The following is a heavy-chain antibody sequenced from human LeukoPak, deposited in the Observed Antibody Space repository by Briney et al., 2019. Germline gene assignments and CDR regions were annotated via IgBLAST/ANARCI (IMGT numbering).Heavy chain of an antibody. V-gene: IGHV3-11*06. CDR2: ISSSSSYT. J-gene: IGHJ4*02. D-gene: IGHD2-21*01. CDR1: GFTFSDYY. CDR3: AATRVGGDTYY. Sequence: GGSLRLSCAASGFTFSDYYMSWIRQAPGKGLEWVSYISSSSSYTNYADSVKGRFTISRDNAKNSLYLQMNSLRAEDTAVYYCAATRVGGDTYYWGQGTLVTVSS.